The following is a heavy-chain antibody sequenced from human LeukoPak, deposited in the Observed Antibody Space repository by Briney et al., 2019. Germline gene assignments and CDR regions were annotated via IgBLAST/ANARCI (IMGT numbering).Heavy chain of an antibody. V-gene: IGHV4-31*03. Sequence: PSQTLSLTCTVSGASISSGGYYWSWIRQHPGKGLEWIGYIYYSGNTYYNPSLKSRVTISVDTSKNQFSLKLSSVTAADTAVYYCAREPSGWTATTNWFDPWGQGTLVTVSS. CDR2: IYYSGNT. J-gene: IGHJ5*02. D-gene: IGHD6-19*01. CDR3: AREPSGWTATTNWFDP. CDR1: GASISSGGYY.